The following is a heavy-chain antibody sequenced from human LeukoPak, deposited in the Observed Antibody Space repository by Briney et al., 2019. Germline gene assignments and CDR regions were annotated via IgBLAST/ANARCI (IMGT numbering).Heavy chain of an antibody. V-gene: IGHV3-23*01. J-gene: IGHJ4*02. CDR1: GFTFSTYA. Sequence: GGSLRPSCAASGFTFSTYAMSWVRQAPGKGLEWVSAISGRGISTYYADSVKDRFTISRDNSKNTLYLQMNSLRAEDTAVYYCARSLGGNPDYWGQGTLVSVSS. CDR3: ARSLGGNPDY. D-gene: IGHD4-23*01. CDR2: ISGRGIST.